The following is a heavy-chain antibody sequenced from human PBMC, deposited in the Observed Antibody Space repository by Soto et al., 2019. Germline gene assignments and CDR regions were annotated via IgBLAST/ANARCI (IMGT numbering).Heavy chain of an antibody. V-gene: IGHV3-30*18. J-gene: IGHJ6*02. CDR3: AKETLVAATYYYYGMDV. Sequence: GSLRLSCAASGFTFSSYGMHWVRQAPGKGLEWVAVISYDGSNKYYADSVKGRFTISRDNSKNTLYLQMNSLRAEDTAVYYCAKETLVAATYYYYGMDVWGQGTTVTVSS. CDR1: GFTFSSYG. D-gene: IGHD6-19*01. CDR2: ISYDGSNK.